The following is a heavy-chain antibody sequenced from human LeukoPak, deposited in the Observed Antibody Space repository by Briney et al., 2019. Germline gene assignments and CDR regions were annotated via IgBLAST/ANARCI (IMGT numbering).Heavy chain of an antibody. J-gene: IGHJ4*02. CDR3: AKRGLIPGYYYDTSGYYYFDY. CDR1: GFTFSSYA. V-gene: IGHV3-23*01. D-gene: IGHD3-22*01. CDR2: ISGGGGST. Sequence: GGSLRLSCAASGFTFSSYAMSWVRQALWKGLDWVSGISGGGGSTYYADSVKGRFTISRDNSKNTLYLQMNSLRAEDTAVYYCAKRGLIPGYYYDTSGYYYFDYRGQGTLVTVSS.